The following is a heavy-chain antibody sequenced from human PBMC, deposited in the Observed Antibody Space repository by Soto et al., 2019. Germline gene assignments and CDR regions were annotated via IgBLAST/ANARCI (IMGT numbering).Heavy chain of an antibody. J-gene: IGHJ4*02. CDR3: ASTGY. V-gene: IGHV4-39*01. D-gene: IGHD3-22*01. CDR1: GGSISASPFY. Sequence: SETLSLTCTVSGGSISASPFYWCWVRQPPGKGLEWIASVYSRGSTYFNPSLKSRVTISVDSSKNQFSLRLDSVTAADTAVYYCASTGYWGQGIQVTVSS. CDR2: VYSRGST.